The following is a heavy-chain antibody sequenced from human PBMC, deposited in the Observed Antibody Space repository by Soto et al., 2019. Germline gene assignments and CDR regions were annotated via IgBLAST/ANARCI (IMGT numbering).Heavy chain of an antibody. J-gene: IGHJ4*02. CDR3: ASTGY. V-gene: IGHV4-39*01. D-gene: IGHD3-22*01. CDR1: GGSISASPFY. Sequence: SETLSLTCTVSGGSISASPFYWCWVRQPPGKGLEWIASVYSRGSTYFNPSLKSRVTISVDSSKNQFSLRLDSVTAADTAVYYCASTGYWGQGIQVTVSS. CDR2: VYSRGST.